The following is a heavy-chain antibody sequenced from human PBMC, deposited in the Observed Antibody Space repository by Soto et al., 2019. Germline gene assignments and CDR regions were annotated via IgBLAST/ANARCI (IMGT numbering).Heavy chain of an antibody. V-gene: IGHV2-5*02. J-gene: IGHJ3*01. D-gene: IGHD2-8*02. CDR3: AHIIAEISTVSGLDAFDF. CDR1: GFSLTTSGVG. CDR2: IYWDDAK. Sequence: QITLKESGPTLVKPTQTLILTCTFSGFSLTTSGVGVGWIRQPLGKALEWLAFIYWDDAKRYSPSLKSRRTITKHTSKNQVVLTMTSMDPVDTATYYSAHIIAEISTVSGLDAFDFWGQGTMVTVSS.